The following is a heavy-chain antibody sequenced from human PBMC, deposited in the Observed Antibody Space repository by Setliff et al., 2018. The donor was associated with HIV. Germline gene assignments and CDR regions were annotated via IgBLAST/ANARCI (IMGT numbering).Heavy chain of an antibody. CDR2: IYHTGST. V-gene: IGHV4-39*01. CDR1: GGSINSTSYY. CDR3: ARSIVPVASGYYYFEY. D-gene: IGHD3-3*01. J-gene: IGHJ4*02. Sequence: PSETLSLTCAVYGGSINSTSYYWGWIRQPPGNGLEWIGSIYHTGSTYYKPSLKSRVTISVDTSKNQFSLRLSSVAAGDTAVYYCARSIVPVASGYYYFEYWGQGIPVTVSS.